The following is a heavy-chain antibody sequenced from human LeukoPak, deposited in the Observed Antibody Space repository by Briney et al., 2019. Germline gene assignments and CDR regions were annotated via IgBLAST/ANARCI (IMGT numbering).Heavy chain of an antibody. CDR1: GFTFSSYS. V-gene: IGHV3-48*04. Sequence: GGSLRLSCAASGFTFSSYSMNWVRQAPGKGLEWVSYISSSSSTIYYADSVKGRFTISRDNAKNSLYLQMNSLRAEDTAVYYCARDLYYDSSGDFDYWGQGTLSPSPQ. D-gene: IGHD3-22*01. J-gene: IGHJ4*02. CDR3: ARDLYYDSSGDFDY. CDR2: ISSSSSTI.